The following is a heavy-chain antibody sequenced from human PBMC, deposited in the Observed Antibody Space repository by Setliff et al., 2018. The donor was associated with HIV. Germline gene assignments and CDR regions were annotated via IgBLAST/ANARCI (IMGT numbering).Heavy chain of an antibody. CDR1: GFTFSSNG. J-gene: IGHJ4*02. CDR2: TVIDGTYT. V-gene: IGHV3-30*02. D-gene: IGHD1-26*01. Sequence: GGSLRLSCSVSGFTFSSNGMHWVRQTPGKGLEWVAFTVIDGTYTFYAESVKGRFTISRDNAKSTLYLQMNSLSPDDTAVYYCVKDPREGAGYFDYWGQGTQVTVSS. CDR3: VKDPREGAGYFDY.